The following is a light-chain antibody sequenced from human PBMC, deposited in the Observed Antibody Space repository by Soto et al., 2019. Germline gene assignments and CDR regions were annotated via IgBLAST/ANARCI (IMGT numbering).Light chain of an antibody. CDR2: KVS. V-gene: IGKV2-30*02. CDR1: QSLVHSDGNTY. Sequence: DVVITQSPRSLPVTLLHPASSSCRSRQSLVHSDGNTYLNWFQQRPGQSPRRLIYKVSNRDSGVPDRFSGSGSGTDFTLTISSLQPEDFATYYCQQSYSTPTITFGQGTRLEIK. J-gene: IGKJ5*01. CDR3: QQSYSTPTIT.